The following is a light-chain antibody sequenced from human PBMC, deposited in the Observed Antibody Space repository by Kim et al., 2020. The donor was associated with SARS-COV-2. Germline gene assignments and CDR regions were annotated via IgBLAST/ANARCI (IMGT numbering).Light chain of an antibody. CDR3: PQFSGAPWT. J-gene: IGKJ1*01. Sequence: PGERATLSCRASQSLSTNVVWTQPKPAQPPRLLISVASIWATGIPDGFSPRGSGSDFPPPITGLAHGDFAVYYCPQFSGAPWTLGPGTMVDI. CDR2: VAS. V-gene: IGKV3-20*01. CDR1: QSLSTN.